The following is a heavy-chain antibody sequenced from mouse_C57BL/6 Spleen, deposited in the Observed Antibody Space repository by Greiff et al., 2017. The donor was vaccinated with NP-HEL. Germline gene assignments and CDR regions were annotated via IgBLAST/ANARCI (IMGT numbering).Heavy chain of an antibody. CDR1: GYTFTSYW. Sequence: VQLQQPGAELVRPGSSVKLSCKASGYTFTSYWMDWVKQRPGQGLEWIGNIYPSDSETHYNQKFKDKATLTVDKSSSTAYMQLSSLTSEDSAVYYCARWGGRSYAMDYWGQGTSVTVSS. CDR3: ARWGGRSYAMDY. V-gene: IGHV1-61*01. CDR2: IYPSDSET. J-gene: IGHJ4*01.